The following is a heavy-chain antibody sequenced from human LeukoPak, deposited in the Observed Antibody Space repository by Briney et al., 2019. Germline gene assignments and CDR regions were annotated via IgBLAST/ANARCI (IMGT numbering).Heavy chain of an antibody. CDR1: GFTFSSYG. CDR3: ARAGYYYDSSGYFDY. V-gene: IGHV3-33*01. Sequence: GGSLRLSCAASGFTFSSYGMHWVRQAPGKGLEWVAVIWYDGSNKYCADSVKGRFTISRDNSKNTLYLQMNSLRAEDTAVYYCARAGYYYDSSGYFDYWGQGTLVTVSS. D-gene: IGHD3-22*01. CDR2: IWYDGSNK. J-gene: IGHJ4*02.